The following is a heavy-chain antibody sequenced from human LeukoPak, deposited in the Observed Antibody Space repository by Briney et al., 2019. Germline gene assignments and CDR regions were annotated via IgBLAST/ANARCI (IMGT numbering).Heavy chain of an antibody. CDR1: GYSFTSYW. J-gene: IGHJ5*02. D-gene: IGHD3-3*01. V-gene: IGHV5-51*01. CDR2: IYPGDSDT. Sequence: GESLKISCKGSGYSFTSYWIGWVRQMHGKGLEWMGIIYPGDSDTRYSPSFQGQVTISADKSISTAYLQWSSLKASDSAMYYCARQREGFWSGYYTNGFDPWGQGTLVTVSS. CDR3: ARQREGFWSGYYTNGFDP.